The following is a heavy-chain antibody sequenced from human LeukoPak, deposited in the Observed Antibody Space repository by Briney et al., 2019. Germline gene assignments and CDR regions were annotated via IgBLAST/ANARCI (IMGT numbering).Heavy chain of an antibody. CDR3: ARDRVKGRSINWFDP. CDR2: ISSSSSDI. V-gene: IGHV3-21*04. J-gene: IGHJ5*02. D-gene: IGHD2-21*01. CDR1: GLTFSSYS. Sequence: GGPLRLSFPASGLTFSSYSLNGFGQAPGKGRGWFYSISSSSSDIYYAVSVKGRFTISRDNAKNSLYLQMNSLRAEDTAVYYCARDRVKGRSINWFDPWGQGTLVTVSS.